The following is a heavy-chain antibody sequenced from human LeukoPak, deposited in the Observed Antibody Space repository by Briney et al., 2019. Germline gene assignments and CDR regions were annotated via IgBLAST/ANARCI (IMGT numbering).Heavy chain of an antibody. CDR1: GDSITATSYY. CDR2: IYYSGNT. J-gene: IGHJ5*02. D-gene: IGHD5-12*01. CDR3: ARQIRYTYDPNWFHP. Sequence: SETLSLTCSVSGDSITATSYYWAWIRQPPGEGLEWIGSIYYSGNTNYDPSLRSRVTISVDTSKNQFSLSLSSVTAADTAVYYCARQIRYTYDPNWFHPWGQGTLVTVSS. V-gene: IGHV4-39*01.